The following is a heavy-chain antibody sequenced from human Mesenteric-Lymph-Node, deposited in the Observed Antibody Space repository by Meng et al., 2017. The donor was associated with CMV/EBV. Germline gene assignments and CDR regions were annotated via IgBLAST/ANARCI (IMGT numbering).Heavy chain of an antibody. CDR2: ISWDGGST. Sequence: GESLKISCAASGFNFDDFAMHWVRQAPGKGLEWVSLISWDGGSTYYADSVKGRFSISRDNSKNSLYLQMDSLRTEDTALYHCAKSLKVGGQFYYYYGMDVWGKGTTVTVSS. D-gene: IGHD5-24*01. V-gene: IGHV3-43D*03. CDR3: AKSLKVGGQFYYYYGMDV. CDR1: GFNFDDFA. J-gene: IGHJ6*04.